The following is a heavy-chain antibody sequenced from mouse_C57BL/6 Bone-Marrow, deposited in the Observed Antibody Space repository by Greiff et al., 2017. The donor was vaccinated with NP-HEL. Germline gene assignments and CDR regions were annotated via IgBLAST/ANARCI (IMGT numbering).Heavy chain of an antibody. D-gene: IGHD1-1*01. CDR2: IDPSDSYT. J-gene: IGHJ2*01. V-gene: IGHV1-69*01. CDR1: GYTFTSYW. Sequence: VQLQQPGAELVMPGASVKLSCKASGYTFTSYWMHWVKQRPGQGLEWIGEIDPSDSYTNYNQKFKGKSTLTVDKSSSTAYMQLSSLTSEDSAVYYCARNPTYYGSSLDYWGQGTTLTVSS. CDR3: ARNPTYYGSSLDY.